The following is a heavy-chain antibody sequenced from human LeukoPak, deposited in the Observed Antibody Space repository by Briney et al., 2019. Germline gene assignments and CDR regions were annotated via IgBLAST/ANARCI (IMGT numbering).Heavy chain of an antibody. CDR2: ISYTGQNK. J-gene: IGHJ5*01. Sequence: GGSLRLSCEASGFTFSSFAMHWVRQAPGKGLEWLAAISYTGQNKYYADSVKGRFTISRDNSKNILYLQVNSVRSDDTAVYYCAKDRERGYPYGLDPDSWGQGTLVTVSS. CDR3: AKDRERGYPYGLDPDS. D-gene: IGHD5-18*01. V-gene: IGHV3-30*04. CDR1: GFTFSSFA.